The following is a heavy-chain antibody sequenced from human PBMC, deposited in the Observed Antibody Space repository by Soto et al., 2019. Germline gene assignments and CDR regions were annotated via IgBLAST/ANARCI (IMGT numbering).Heavy chain of an antibody. J-gene: IGHJ6*03. CDR1: GGSFSGYY. CDR3: ARGVQTTHGLYDYYYYMDV. V-gene: IGHV4-34*01. D-gene: IGHD4-4*01. Sequence: SETLSLTCAVYGGSFSGYYWSWIRQPPGKGLEWIGEINHSGSTNYNPSIKSRVTISVDTSKNQFSLKLSSVTAADTAVYYCARGVQTTHGLYDYYYYMDVWGKGTTVTVSS. CDR2: INHSGST.